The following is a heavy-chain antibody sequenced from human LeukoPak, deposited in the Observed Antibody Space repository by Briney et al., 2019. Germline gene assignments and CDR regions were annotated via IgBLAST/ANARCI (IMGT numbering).Heavy chain of an antibody. J-gene: IGHJ6*02. CDR2: IYYSGST. Sequence: SETLSLTCTVSGGSISSGGYYWSWIRQPPGKGLEWIGYIYYSGSTNYNPSLKSRVTISVDTSKNQFSLKLSSVTAADTAVYYCARLNYDSSGYRGAKDYYGMDVWGQGTTVTVSS. V-gene: IGHV4-61*08. CDR1: GGSISSGGYY. CDR3: ARLNYDSSGYRGAKDYYGMDV. D-gene: IGHD3-22*01.